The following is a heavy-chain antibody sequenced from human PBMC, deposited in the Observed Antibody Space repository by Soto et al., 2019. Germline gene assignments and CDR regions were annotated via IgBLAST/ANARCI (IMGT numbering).Heavy chain of an antibody. CDR3: ARARYRSGYYYAEYFQH. D-gene: IGHD3-22*01. V-gene: IGHV1-8*01. Sequence: ASVKVSCKASGYTFTIYDINWVRRATGEGLEWMGWMNPNSGNTGYAQKFQGRVTMTRNTSISTAYMELSSLRSEDTAVYYCARARYRSGYYYAEYFQHWGQGTLVTVSS. J-gene: IGHJ1*01. CDR2: MNPNSGNT. CDR1: GYTFTIYD.